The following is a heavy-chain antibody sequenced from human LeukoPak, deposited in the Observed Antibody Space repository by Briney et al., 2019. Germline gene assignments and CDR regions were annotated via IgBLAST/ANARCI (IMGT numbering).Heavy chain of an antibody. V-gene: IGHV3-23*01. CDR2: VSTTGAST. J-gene: IGHJ4*02. CDR3: AKDWTTVVTPKGYYFDS. Sequence: GGSLRLSCEASGFTFHTYAMSWVRQAPGKGLEWVSAVSTTGASTYYADSVKGRFTISRDNSKNTLSLQMDSLRVEDTALYYCAKDWTTVVTPKGYYFDSWAEGTLVTVSS. D-gene: IGHD4-23*01. CDR1: GFTFHTYA.